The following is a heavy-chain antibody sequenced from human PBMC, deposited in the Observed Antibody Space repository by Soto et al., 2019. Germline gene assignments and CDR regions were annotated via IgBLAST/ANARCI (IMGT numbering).Heavy chain of an antibody. Sequence: QVQLIQSGAEVKKPGSSVRVSCTASGGIFGSHGFSWVRQAPGQRLEWVGGFIPIFRTLTYTEKFQARVRIAADESTNTAYLDLSSLTSEDTAVYYCVRDRRIYYSDPHDEFVASDYEVWGQGTMVSVSS. J-gene: IGHJ3*01. CDR1: GGIFGSHG. D-gene: IGHD3-22*01. CDR3: VRDRRIYYSDPHDEFVASDYEV. V-gene: IGHV1-69*01. CDR2: FIPIFRTL.